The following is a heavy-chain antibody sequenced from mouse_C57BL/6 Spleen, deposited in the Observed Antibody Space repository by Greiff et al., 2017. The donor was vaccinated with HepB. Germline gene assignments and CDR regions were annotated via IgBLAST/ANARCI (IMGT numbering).Heavy chain of an antibody. D-gene: IGHD3-1*01. CDR1: GFTFSDYG. V-gene: IGHV5-17*01. J-gene: IGHJ4*01. CDR2: ISSGSSTI. CDR3: ARNSHGNAMDY. Sequence: EVQLVESGGGLVKPGGSLKLSCAASGFTFSDYGMHWVRQAPEKGLEWVAYISSGSSTIYYADTVKGRFTISRDNAKNTLFLQMTSLRSEDTAMYYCARNSHGNAMDYWGQGTSVTVSS.